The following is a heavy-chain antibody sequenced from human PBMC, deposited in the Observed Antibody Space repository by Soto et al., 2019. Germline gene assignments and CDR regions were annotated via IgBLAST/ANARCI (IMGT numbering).Heavy chain of an antibody. V-gene: IGHV2-70*01. D-gene: IGHD2-2*02. CDR1: WFSLSTSGMC. CDR3: ARIRVEVPAAIPSEYYFDY. CDR2: IDWDDDK. Sequence: SGPTLVNPTQTLTLTCTFSWFSLSTSGMCVSWIRQPPGKALEWLALIDWDDDKYYSTSLKTRLTISKDTSKNQVVLTMTNMDPVDTATYYCARIRVEVPAAIPSEYYFDYWGQGTLVTVSS. J-gene: IGHJ4*02.